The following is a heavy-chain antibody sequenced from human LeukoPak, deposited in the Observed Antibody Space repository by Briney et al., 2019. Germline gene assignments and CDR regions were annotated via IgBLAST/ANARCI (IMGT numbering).Heavy chain of an antibody. V-gene: IGHV4-59*01. CDR1: GGSITTYY. CDR2: IYYGGRN. J-gene: IGHJ6*03. Sequence: SETLSLTCTVSGGSITTYYYNWIRQPPGKGLEWIGYIYYGGRNNYNPSLKSRVTISVDTSKKKISLKLNSVTAADTAVYYCARQAALNYYYYMDVWGLGTTVTVSS. D-gene: IGHD6-25*01. CDR3: ARQAALNYYYYMDV.